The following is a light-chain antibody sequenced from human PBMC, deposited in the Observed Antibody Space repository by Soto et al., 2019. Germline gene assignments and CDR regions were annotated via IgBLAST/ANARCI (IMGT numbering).Light chain of an antibody. Sequence: EIVLTQSPGTLSLSPGERATLSCRTSQSVSSSYLAWYQQTPGQAPRLLIFGASNRATGIPDRFSGSGSGTIFTLTIPRMEPEYFAVYFCQVYGSSPWTFGQGTKVEVK. CDR1: QSVSSSY. CDR2: GAS. J-gene: IGKJ1*01. V-gene: IGKV3-20*01. CDR3: QVYGSSPWT.